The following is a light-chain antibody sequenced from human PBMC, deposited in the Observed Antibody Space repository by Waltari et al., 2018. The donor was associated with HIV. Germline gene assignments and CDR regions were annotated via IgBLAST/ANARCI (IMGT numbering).Light chain of an antibody. V-gene: IGLV3-21*02. CDR3: QVWESSTDHWV. J-gene: IGLJ3*02. CDR2: DDS. CDR1: NIGSES. Sequence: SYVLTQPPSVSVAPGQTARITCGGDNIGSESVHWYQQKPGQAPLLLVYDDSDRPSGIPGRFSGSNSGNAATLTIRRVEAGDDADYYCQVWESSTDHWVVGGGTKLTV.